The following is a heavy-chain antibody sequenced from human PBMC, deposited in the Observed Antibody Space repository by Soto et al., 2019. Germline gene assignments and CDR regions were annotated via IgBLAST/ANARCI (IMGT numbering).Heavy chain of an antibody. D-gene: IGHD2-2*01. J-gene: IGHJ4*02. Sequence: QVQLVQSGAEVKKPGSSVKVSCKASGGTFSSYTISWVRQAPGQGLEWMGRIIPILGIANYAQKFQGRVTTTGDRSSITGSRALSSPSPEVTAVYECAGDANDYGDWWGEGTLVIV. V-gene: IGHV1-69*02. CDR3: AGDANDYGDW. CDR1: GGTFSSYT. CDR2: IIPILGIA.